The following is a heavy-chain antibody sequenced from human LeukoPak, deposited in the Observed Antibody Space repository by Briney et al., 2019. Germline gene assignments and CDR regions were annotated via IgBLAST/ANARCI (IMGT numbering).Heavy chain of an antibody. D-gene: IGHD6-13*01. J-gene: IGHJ4*02. CDR3: ARDSSAERGQQLAN. CDR1: GFSFSRYW. V-gene: IGHV3-7*01. Sequence: GGSLRLSCAASGFSFSRYWMSWVRQAPGKGLEYIANIKEDGSERYYVDSVKGRFIISRDNARNSLFLQMNSLRVEDTAVYYCARDSSAERGQQLANWGQGTLVIVSS. CDR2: IKEDGSER.